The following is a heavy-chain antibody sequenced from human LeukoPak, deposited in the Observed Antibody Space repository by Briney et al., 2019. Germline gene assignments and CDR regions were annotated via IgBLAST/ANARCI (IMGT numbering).Heavy chain of an antibody. CDR1: GFTFSSYW. V-gene: IGHV3-7*03. Sequence: GGSLRLSCAASGFTFSSYWMSWVRQAPGKGLEWVANIKQDGSEKYYVDSVKGRFTISRDNAKNSLYLQMNSLRAEDTALYYCARDTVLDFYYSYVDVWGKGTTVTVSS. CDR2: IKQDGSEK. J-gene: IGHJ6*03. CDR3: ARDTVLDFYYSYVDV. D-gene: IGHD3-3*02.